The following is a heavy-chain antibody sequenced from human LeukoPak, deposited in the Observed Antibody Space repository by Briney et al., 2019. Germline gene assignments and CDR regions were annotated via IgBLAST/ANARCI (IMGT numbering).Heavy chain of an antibody. CDR3: ASAREYCGSAECYEYFQH. CDR1: GFTVGTNS. Sequence: SGVSLRLSCAASGFTVGTNSMSWVRQSPGKGLEWVSVNSGGSTYYADSVNGRFTISRDNSRNTLLLQMNSLRAEDTALYYCASAREYCGSAECYEYFQHWGQGTLVTVSS. V-gene: IGHV3-53*01. D-gene: IGHD2-21*01. J-gene: IGHJ1*01. CDR2: NSGGST.